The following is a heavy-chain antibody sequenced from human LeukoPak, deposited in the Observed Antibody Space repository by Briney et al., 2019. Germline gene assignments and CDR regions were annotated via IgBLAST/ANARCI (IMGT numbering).Heavy chain of an antibody. CDR2: IKQDGSEK. J-gene: IGHJ5*02. CDR3: ARDQEAAMVMWFDP. CDR1: GFTFSSYW. D-gene: IGHD2-2*01. V-gene: IGHV3-7*01. Sequence: PGGSLRLSCAASGFTFSSYWMSWVRQAPGKGLEWVANIKQDGSEKYYVDSVKGRFTISRDNAKNSLYLQMNSLRAEDTAVYYCARDQEAAMVMWFDPWGQGTLVTVSS.